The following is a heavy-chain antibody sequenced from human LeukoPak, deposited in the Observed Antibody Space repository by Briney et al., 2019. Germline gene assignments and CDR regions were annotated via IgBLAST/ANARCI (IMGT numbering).Heavy chain of an antibody. J-gene: IGHJ6*02. Sequence: PGGSLRLSCAASGFPFSNYAMHWVRQDPGKGLEWVAVIWYDGSDKYYGESLKGRFTISRDNSKNTLYLQMNSLRAEDSAVYYCARGPPGDFWTYDYYYYGMDVWSQGTTVTVSS. CDR1: GFPFSNYA. CDR3: ARGPPGDFWTYDYYYYGMDV. CDR2: IWYDGSDK. V-gene: IGHV3-33*01. D-gene: IGHD3/OR15-3a*01.